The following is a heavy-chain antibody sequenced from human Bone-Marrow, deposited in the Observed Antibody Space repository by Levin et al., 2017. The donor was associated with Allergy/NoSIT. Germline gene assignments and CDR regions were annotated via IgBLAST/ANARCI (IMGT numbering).Heavy chain of an antibody. V-gene: IGHV3-20*04. CDR1: GFMFDDFA. Sequence: GESLKISCAASGFMFDDFAMSWVRQAPGKGLEWVSEINWNGGSTGYADSVKGRFTISRDNAQNSLYLQMNGLGAEDTALYYCARVGGILGAADAFDVWGQGTMVTVSS. CDR2: INWNGGST. D-gene: IGHD1-26*01. J-gene: IGHJ3*01. CDR3: ARVGGILGAADAFDV.